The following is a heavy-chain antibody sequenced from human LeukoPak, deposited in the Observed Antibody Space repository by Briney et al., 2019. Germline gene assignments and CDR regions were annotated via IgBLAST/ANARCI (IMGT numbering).Heavy chain of an antibody. D-gene: IGHD3-16*01. CDR2: IYYSGYT. J-gene: IGHJ6*03. Sequence: SETLSLTCTVSGGSISSYYWSWLRQPPGKGLEWIGYIYYSGYTNYNPSLKSRVTISVDTSKNQFSLKLSSVTAADTAVYYCARETSQKGAHYMDVWGKGTTVTISS. CDR1: GGSISSYY. V-gene: IGHV4-59*01. CDR3: ARETSQKGAHYMDV.